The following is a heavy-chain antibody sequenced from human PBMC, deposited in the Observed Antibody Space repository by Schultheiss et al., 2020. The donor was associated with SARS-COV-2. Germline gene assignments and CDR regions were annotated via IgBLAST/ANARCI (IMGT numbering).Heavy chain of an antibody. CDR1: GFTFSSYG. D-gene: IGHD5-24*01. V-gene: IGHV3-33*01. J-gene: IGHJ6*02. CDR3: ARDRFSRGYYGMDV. CDR2: IWYDGSNK. Sequence: GGSLRLSCAASGFTFSSYGMHWVRQAPGKGLEWVAVIWYDGSNKYYADSVKGRFTISRDNSKNTLYLQMNSLRAEDTAVYYCARDRFSRGYYGMDVWGQGTTVTVSS.